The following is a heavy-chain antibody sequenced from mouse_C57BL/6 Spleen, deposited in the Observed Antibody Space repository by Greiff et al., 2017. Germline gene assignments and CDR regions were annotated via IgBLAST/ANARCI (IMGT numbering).Heavy chain of an antibody. CDR3: ARRWGFAY. J-gene: IGHJ3*01. D-gene: IGHD1-1*02. CDR1: GFTFSDYG. Sequence: EVQLVESGGGLVKPGGSLKLSCAASGFTFSDYGMHWVRQAPEKGLEWVAYISSGSSTIYYADTVKGRFTISRDNAKNTLFLQMTSLRSEDTAMYYCARRWGFAYWGQGTLVTVSA. V-gene: IGHV5-17*01. CDR2: ISSGSSTI.